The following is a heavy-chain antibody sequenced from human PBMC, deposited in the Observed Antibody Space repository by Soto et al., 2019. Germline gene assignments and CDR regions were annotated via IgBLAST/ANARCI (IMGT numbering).Heavy chain of an antibody. D-gene: IGHD3-22*01. V-gene: IGHV3-23*01. CDR1: VFTFRNYD. CDR2: LSGSGGGT. J-gene: IGHJ5*02. Sequence: PVGSLRLSCASSVFTFRNYDLHCVRHSPGKGLEWVSFLSGSGGGTYYADSVKGRFTISRDNSKHTLYLQMNSLRAEDTAVYYCATLGHDRLLPSWGQGTPVNLSS. CDR3: ATLGHDRLLPS.